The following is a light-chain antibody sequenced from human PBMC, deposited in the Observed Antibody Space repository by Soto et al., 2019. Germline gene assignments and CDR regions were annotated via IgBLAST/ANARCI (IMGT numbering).Light chain of an antibody. CDR3: QVWDSSSDRDVV. CDR2: YDS. Sequence: SYELTQPPSVSVAPGKTAWITCGGNNIGSKSVHWYQQKPGQAPVLVIYYDSDRPSGIPERFSGSNSGNTATLTISRVEAGDEADYYCQVWDSSSDRDVVFGGGTKLTVL. V-gene: IGLV3-21*04. CDR1: NIGSKS. J-gene: IGLJ2*01.